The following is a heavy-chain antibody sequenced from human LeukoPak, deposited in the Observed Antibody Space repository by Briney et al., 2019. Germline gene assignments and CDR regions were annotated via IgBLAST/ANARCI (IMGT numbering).Heavy chain of an antibody. V-gene: IGHV1-24*01. CDR3: ATWNPGLLHTPPGDAFDI. CDR2: FDPEDGET. Sequence: ASVKVSCKVSGYTLTELSMHWVRQAPGKGLEWMGGFDPEDGETIYAQKFQGRVTMTEDTSTDTAYMELSSLRSEDTAVYYCATWNPGLLHTPPGDAFDIWGQGTMVTVSS. CDR1: GYTLTELS. J-gene: IGHJ3*02. D-gene: IGHD1-26*01.